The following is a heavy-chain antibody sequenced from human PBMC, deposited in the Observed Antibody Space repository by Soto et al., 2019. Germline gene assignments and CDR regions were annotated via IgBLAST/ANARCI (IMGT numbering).Heavy chain of an antibody. CDR2: ISDDGSNK. Sequence: QVQLVESGGGLVQPGRSLRLSCAASGFTFSSYGMHWVRQAPGKGLEWVAFISDDGSNKYYADSVKGRFTISRDNSKNTLYLQMNSLRAEDTAVYYCAKAFNYYDRSGYYTDIWGQGTMVTLSS. CDR3: AKAFNYYDRSGYYTDI. V-gene: IGHV3-30*18. J-gene: IGHJ3*02. CDR1: GFTFSSYG. D-gene: IGHD3-22*01.